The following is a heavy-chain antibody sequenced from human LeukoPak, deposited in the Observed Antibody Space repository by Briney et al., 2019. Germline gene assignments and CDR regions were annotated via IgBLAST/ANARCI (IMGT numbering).Heavy chain of an antibody. Sequence: SQTLSLTCAISGDSVSSNSATWNWIRQSPSRGLEWLGRTYYRSKWYYDYAVSVKSRITINPDTSKNHFSLQLNSVTPEDTAVYYCARVISSGWERFDYWGQGTRVTVSS. V-gene: IGHV6-1*01. J-gene: IGHJ4*02. D-gene: IGHD6-19*01. CDR3: ARVISSGWERFDY. CDR2: TYYRSKWYY. CDR1: GDSVSSNSAT.